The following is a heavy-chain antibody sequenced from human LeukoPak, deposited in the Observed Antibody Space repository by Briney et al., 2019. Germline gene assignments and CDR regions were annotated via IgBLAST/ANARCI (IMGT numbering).Heavy chain of an antibody. V-gene: IGHV4-59*01. CDR3: ARVSGGYGSGSYEGNWFDP. D-gene: IGHD3-10*01. J-gene: IGHJ5*02. Sequence: SETLSLTCTVSGGSLSSNYWSWIRQPPGKGLEWIGYIYYSGSTNYHPSLKSRVTISVDTSKNQFSLKLSSVTAADTAVYYCARVSGGYGSGSYEGNWFDPWGQGTLVTVSS. CDR1: GGSLSSNY. CDR2: IYYSGST.